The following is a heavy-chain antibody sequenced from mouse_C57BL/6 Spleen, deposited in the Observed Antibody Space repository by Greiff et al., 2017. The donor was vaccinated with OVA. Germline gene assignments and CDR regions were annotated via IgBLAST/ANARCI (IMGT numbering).Heavy chain of an antibody. J-gene: IGHJ2*01. D-gene: IGHD2-4*01. Sequence: QVQLQQSGAELVRPGSSVKLSCKASGYTFTSYWMDWVKQRPGQGLEWIGNIYPSDSETHYNQKFKDKATLTVDKSSSTAYMQLSSLTSEDSAVYYCARYDYERGLEYWGQGTTLTVSS. CDR1: GYTFTSYW. V-gene: IGHV1-61*01. CDR3: ARYDYERGLEY. CDR2: IYPSDSET.